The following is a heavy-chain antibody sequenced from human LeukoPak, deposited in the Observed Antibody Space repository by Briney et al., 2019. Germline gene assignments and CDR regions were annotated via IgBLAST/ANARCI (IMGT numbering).Heavy chain of an antibody. V-gene: IGHV3-53*01. CDR2: IYSGGST. Sequence: GGSLRLSCAASGFTVSSNYMSWVRQAPGKGLEWVSVIYSGGSTYYADSVKGRFTISRDNSKNTLYLQMNSLRAEDTAVYYCARDRRIYCSSTSCSQYYYYYMDVWGKGTTVTVSS. CDR1: GFTVSSNY. D-gene: IGHD2-2*01. CDR3: ARDRRIYCSSTSCSQYYYYYMDV. J-gene: IGHJ6*03.